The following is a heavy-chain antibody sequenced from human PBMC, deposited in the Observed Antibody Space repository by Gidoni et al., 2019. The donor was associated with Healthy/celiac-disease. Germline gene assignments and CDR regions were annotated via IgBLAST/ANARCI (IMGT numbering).Heavy chain of an antibody. D-gene: IGHD6-13*01. CDR2: MNPNSGNT. V-gene: IGHV1-8*01. CDR1: GYTFTSYD. Sequence: QVQLVQSGAEVKKPGASVKVSCKASGYTFTSYDINWVRQATGQGLEWMGWMNPNSGNTGYAQKFQGRVTMTRNTSISTAYMELSSLRSEDTAVYYCARDYSSSWWGDYYGMDVWGQGTTVTVSS. CDR3: ARDYSSSWWGDYYGMDV. J-gene: IGHJ6*02.